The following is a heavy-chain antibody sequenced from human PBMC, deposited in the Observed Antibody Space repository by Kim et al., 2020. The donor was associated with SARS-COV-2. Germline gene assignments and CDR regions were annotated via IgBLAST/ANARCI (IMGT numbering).Heavy chain of an antibody. CDR1: GFTFSRYG. J-gene: IGHJ4*02. CDR3: ARDGISGIDN. D-gene: IGHD1-20*01. CDR2: TSSEGNNN. Sequence: GGSLRLSCAASGFTFSRYGMHWVRQAPGKGLEWVAFTSSEGNNNYHADSVMGRFTVSRDNSKNTVFLQMNSLRVEDTAVYFCARDGISGIDNWGQGTPVTVSS. V-gene: IGHV3-33*08.